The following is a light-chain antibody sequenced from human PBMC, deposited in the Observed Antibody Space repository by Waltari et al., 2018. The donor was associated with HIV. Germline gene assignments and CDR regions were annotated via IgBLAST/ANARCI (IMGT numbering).Light chain of an antibody. V-gene: IGLV6-57*03. CDR2: EHN. Sequence: FMLTQPQSVSESPGKPVTISCTRNSGGIASNYVQWYQQRPCRAPTIVIYEHNPIPSVVSDRFSGSIDTASNSASLTISGLKTEDEADYYCQSYDNNNVIFGGGTKLTVL. CDR3: QSYDNNNVI. CDR1: SGGIASNY. J-gene: IGLJ2*01.